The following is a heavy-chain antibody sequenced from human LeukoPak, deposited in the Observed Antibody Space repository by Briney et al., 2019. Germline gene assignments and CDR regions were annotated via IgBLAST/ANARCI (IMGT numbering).Heavy chain of an antibody. V-gene: IGHV3-74*01. D-gene: IGHD1-26*01. CDR1: GFTFSNDW. J-gene: IGHJ4*02. CDR2: INTDGSTT. CDR3: ARGRGGSYHY. Sequence: PGGSLRLSCAASGFTFSNDWMHWVRQAPGKGLMWVSRINTDGSTTTYADSVKGRFTISRDNAKNTLYLQMNSLRVEDTAVYYCARGRGGSYHYWGQGTLVTVSS.